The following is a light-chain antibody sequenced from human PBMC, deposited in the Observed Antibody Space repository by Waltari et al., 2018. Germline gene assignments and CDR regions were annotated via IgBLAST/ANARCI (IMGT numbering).Light chain of an antibody. Sequence: EIVLTQSPGTLSLSPGERATLSCRASQTVSSYHLAWYQQKPGLAPTLLIYGASTRAPGTPYRFSGSGSGTDFTLTISRLEPEDFAVYYCQQFGNTLWTFGQGTRIEIK. V-gene: IGKV3-20*01. CDR1: QTVSSYH. CDR3: QQFGNTLWT. CDR2: GAS. J-gene: IGKJ1*01.